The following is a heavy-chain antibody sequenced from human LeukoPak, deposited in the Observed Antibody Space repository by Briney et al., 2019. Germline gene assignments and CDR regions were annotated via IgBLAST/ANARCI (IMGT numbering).Heavy chain of an antibody. CDR2: IYYSGST. Sequence: SETLSLTCTVSGGSISSYYWSWIRQPPGKGLEWIGYIYYSGSTNYNPSLKSRVTISVDTSKNQFSLKLSSVPAADTAVYYCARVGVSSHYYYYMDVWGKGTTVTVSS. J-gene: IGHJ6*03. CDR1: GGSISSYY. CDR3: ARVGVSSHYYYYMDV. D-gene: IGHD3-16*02. V-gene: IGHV4-59*01.